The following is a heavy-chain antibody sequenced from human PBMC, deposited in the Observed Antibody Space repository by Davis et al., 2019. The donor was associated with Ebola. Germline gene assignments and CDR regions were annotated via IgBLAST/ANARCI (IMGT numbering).Heavy chain of an antibody. J-gene: IGHJ3*02. CDR3: ARGSVGTAFRAFDM. Sequence: PGGSLRLSCAASGFTFSDHYMDWVRQAPGQGMEWVARIRNKANSYTTEYAASVKGRFTIPRDDSKNSHYLQMNSLETEDTAVYYCARGSVGTAFRAFDMWGQGTMVTVSS. V-gene: IGHV3-72*01. CDR1: GFTFSDHY. D-gene: IGHD5-18*01. CDR2: IRNKANSYTT.